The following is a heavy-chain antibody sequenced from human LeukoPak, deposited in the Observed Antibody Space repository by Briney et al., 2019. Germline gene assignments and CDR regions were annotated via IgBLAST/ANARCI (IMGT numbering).Heavy chain of an antibody. J-gene: IGHJ6*02. CDR1: GFTFSSYG. Sequence: GRSLRLSCAASGFTFSSYGMHWVRQAPGKGLEWVAVISYDGSNKYYADSVKGRFAISRDNSKNTLYLQMNSLRAEDTAVYYCARDGIRSSSWYGYYYYGMDVWGQGTTVTVSS. CDR3: ARDGIRSSSWYGYYYYGMDV. D-gene: IGHD6-13*01. CDR2: ISYDGSNK. V-gene: IGHV3-30*03.